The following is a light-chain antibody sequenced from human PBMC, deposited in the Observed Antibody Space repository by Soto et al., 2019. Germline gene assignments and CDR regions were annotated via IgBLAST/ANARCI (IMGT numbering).Light chain of an antibody. V-gene: IGKV3-15*01. CDR3: QQSYSRVT. Sequence: EIVLTQSPAILSVSPGERATLSCRASQSISRSLAWYQQKPGQAPRLLISDASTRATGIPARFSGSGSGTDFTLTIDSLQPEDFATYYCQQSYSRVTFGQGTKVDI. CDR2: DAS. CDR1: QSISRS. J-gene: IGKJ1*01.